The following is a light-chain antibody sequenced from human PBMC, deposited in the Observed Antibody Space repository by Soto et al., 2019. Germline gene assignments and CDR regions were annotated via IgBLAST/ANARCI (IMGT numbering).Light chain of an antibody. Sequence: QSVLTQPPSASGSPGQSVTISCTGTSSDIGDYNYISWYQQHPGKAPKLIIYEVSQRPSGVPDRFSGSKSGNTASLTVSGLQAEDEAHYYCNSYADYNQWVFGGGTKLTVL. V-gene: IGLV2-8*01. CDR1: SSDIGDYNY. J-gene: IGLJ3*02. CDR3: NSYADYNQWV. CDR2: EVS.